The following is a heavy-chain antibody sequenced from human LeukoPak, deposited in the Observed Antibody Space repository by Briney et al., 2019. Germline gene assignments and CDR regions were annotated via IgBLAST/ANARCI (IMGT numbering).Heavy chain of an antibody. V-gene: IGHV4-61*02. J-gene: IGHJ4*02. CDR3: AREVGYDSSGYYRFPIDY. Sequence: SETLSLTCTVSGGSISSGSYYWSWIRQPAGKGLEWIGRIYTSGSTNYIPSLKSRVTISVDTSKNQFSLKLSSVTAADTAVYYCAREVGYDSSGYYRFPIDYWGQGTLVTVSS. CDR2: IYTSGST. D-gene: IGHD3-22*01. CDR1: GGSISSGSYY.